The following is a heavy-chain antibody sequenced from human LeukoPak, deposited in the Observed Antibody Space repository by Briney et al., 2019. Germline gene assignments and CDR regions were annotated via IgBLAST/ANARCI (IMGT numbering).Heavy chain of an antibody. Sequence: ASVKVSCKASGYTFTSYDINWVRQATGQGLEWMGWMNPNSGNTGYAQKFQGRVTMTRNTSISTAYMELSSLRSEDTAMYYCASPGEFNDAFDIWGQGTMVTVSS. J-gene: IGHJ3*02. CDR3: ASPGEFNDAFDI. CDR2: MNPNSGNT. D-gene: IGHD3-10*01. V-gene: IGHV1-8*01. CDR1: GYTFTSYD.